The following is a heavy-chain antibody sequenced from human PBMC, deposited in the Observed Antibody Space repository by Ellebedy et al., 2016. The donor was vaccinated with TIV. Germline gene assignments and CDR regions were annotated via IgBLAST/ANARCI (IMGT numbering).Heavy chain of an antibody. V-gene: IGHV3-9*01. CDR2: ISWNSGSI. CDR3: AKDMGAYGMDV. J-gene: IGHJ6*02. CDR1: GFTFSDYY. D-gene: IGHD4/OR15-4a*01. Sequence: SLKISCAASGFTFSDYYMSWIRQAPGKGLEWVSGISWNSGSIGYADSVKGRFTISRDNAKNSLYLQMNSLRAEDTALYYCAKDMGAYGMDVWGQGTTVTVSS.